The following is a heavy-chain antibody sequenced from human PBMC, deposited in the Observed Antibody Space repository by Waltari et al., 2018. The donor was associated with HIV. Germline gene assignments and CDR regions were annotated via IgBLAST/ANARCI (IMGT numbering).Heavy chain of an antibody. V-gene: IGHV4-34*01. D-gene: IGHD6-19*01. CDR3: AGTRRIAVAGTFDY. Sequence: QVQLQPWGAGLLKPSETLSLTCAVYGGPFSGSYWSWIRPPPGKGLEWIGEINHSGSTNYNPSLKSRVTISVDTSKNQFSLKLSSVTAADTAVYYCAGTRRIAVAGTFDYWGQGTLVTVSS. J-gene: IGHJ4*02. CDR1: GGPFSGSY. CDR2: INHSGST.